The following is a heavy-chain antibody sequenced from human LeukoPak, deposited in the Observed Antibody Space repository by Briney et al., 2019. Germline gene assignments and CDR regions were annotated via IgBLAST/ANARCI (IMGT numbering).Heavy chain of an antibody. J-gene: IGHJ4*02. V-gene: IGHV4-31*03. Sequence: PSETLSLTCTVSGGSISSGGDYWSWIRQHPGKGLEWIGYISYSGTTYYNPSLKSRITISLDTSKNQFSLELSSVTAADTAVYYCARVSGLGGFGNFDYWGQGTLVTVSS. CDR2: ISYSGTT. D-gene: IGHD3-10*01. CDR1: GGSISSGGDY. CDR3: ARVSGLGGFGNFDY.